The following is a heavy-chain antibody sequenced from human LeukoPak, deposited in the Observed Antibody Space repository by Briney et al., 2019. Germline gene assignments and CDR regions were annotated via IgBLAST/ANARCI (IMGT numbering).Heavy chain of an antibody. J-gene: IGHJ3*01. V-gene: IGHV3-73*01. CDR1: GFTFSGSA. D-gene: IGHD3-22*01. CDR2: IRSKANSYAT. CDR3: TRYYYDSSGYP. Sequence: GGSLRLSCAASGFTFSGSAMHWVRQAPGNGLVWVGRIRSKANSYATAYAASVKGRFTISRDDSKNTAYLQMNSLKTEDTAVYYCTRYYYDSSGYPWGQGTMVTVSS.